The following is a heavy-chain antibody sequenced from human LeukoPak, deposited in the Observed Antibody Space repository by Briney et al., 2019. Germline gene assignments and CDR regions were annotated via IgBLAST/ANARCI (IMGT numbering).Heavy chain of an antibody. V-gene: IGHV3-30*02. D-gene: IGHD5-12*01. CDR3: AKGSHWGDSGHTFDY. CDR2: IRYDGSNK. J-gene: IGHJ4*02. Sequence: GGSLRLSCAASGFTFSSYGMHWVRQAPGKGREGVAFIRYDGSNKYYADSVKGRFTISRDNSKNTLYLQMNSMRAEDTAVYYCAKGSHWGDSGHTFDYWGQGTLVTVSS. CDR1: GFTFSSYG.